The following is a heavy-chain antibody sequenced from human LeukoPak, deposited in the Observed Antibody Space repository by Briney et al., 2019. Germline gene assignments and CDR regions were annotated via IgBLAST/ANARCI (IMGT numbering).Heavy chain of an antibody. D-gene: IGHD6-13*01. CDR2: IWYDGSNK. Sequence: GGSLRHSCAASGFTFSSYGMHWVRQAPGKGLEWVAVIWYDGSNKHYADSVKGRFTISRDNSKNTLYLQMNSLRAEDTAVYYCARDRNRSTKDYSTFDYWGQGTLVTASS. V-gene: IGHV3-33*01. CDR1: GFTFSSYG. CDR3: ARDRNRSTKDYSTFDY. J-gene: IGHJ4*02.